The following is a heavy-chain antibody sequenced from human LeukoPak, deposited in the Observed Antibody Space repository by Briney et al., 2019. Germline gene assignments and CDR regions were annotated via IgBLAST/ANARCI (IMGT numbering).Heavy chain of an antibody. D-gene: IGHD4-17*01. CDR1: GGSISSSSYY. V-gene: IGHV4-39*01. CDR3: ARPATAMTVATAFAY. CDR2: IYYSGST. Sequence: SETLSLTCTVSGGSISSSSYYWGWIRQPPGKGLEWIGSIYYSGSTYYNPSLKSRVTISVDTSKNQFSLKLSSVTAADTAVYYCARPATAMTVATAFAYWGQGTLVTVSS. J-gene: IGHJ4*02.